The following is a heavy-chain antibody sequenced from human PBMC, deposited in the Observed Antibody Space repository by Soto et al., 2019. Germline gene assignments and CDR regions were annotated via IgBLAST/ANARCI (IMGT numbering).Heavy chain of an antibody. CDR2: ISYDGSNK. V-gene: IGHV3-30*18. J-gene: IGHJ4*02. CDR1: GFTFSSYG. D-gene: IGHD6-19*01. CDR3: AKDFSGYSSGFFDY. Sequence: GGSLRLSCAASGFTFSSYGMHWVRQAPGKGLEWVAVISYDGSNKYYADSVKGRFTISRDNSKNTLYLQMNSLRAEDTAVYYCAKDFSGYSSGFFDYWGQGTLVTVSS.